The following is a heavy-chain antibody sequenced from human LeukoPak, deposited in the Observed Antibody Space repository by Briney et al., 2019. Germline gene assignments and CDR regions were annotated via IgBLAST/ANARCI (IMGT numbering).Heavy chain of an antibody. V-gene: IGHV3-74*01. J-gene: IGHJ4*02. D-gene: IGHD6-19*01. Sequence: GGSLRLSCAASGFTFSSYWMHWVRQAPGKGLVWVSRINSDGSSTSYADSVKGRFTISRDNAKNTLYLQMNSLRAEDTAVYYCASLAVAGTPGDYWGQGTLVTVSS. CDR2: INSDGSST. CDR1: GFTFSSYW. CDR3: ASLAVAGTPGDY.